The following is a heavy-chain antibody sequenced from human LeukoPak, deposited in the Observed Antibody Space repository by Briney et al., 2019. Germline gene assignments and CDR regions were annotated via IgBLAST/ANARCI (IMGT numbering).Heavy chain of an antibody. V-gene: IGHV4-34*01. CDR3: ARFEMATMGDWYFDL. J-gene: IGHJ2*01. CDR1: GFTFSSYA. Sequence: GSLRLSCADSGFTFSSYAMTWVRQPPGKGLEWIGEINHSGSTNYNPSLKSRVTISVDTSKNQFSLKLSSVTAADTAVYYCARFEMATMGDWYFDLWGRGTLVTVSS. CDR2: INHSGST. D-gene: IGHD5-24*01.